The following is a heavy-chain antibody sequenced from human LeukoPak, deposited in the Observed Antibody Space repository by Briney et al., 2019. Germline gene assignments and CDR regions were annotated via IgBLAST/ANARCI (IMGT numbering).Heavy chain of an antibody. CDR1: GFTFSDYY. Sequence: GGSLRLSCAASGFTFSDYYMSWIHQAPGKGLEWVSYISSSGSTIYYADSVKGRFTISRDNAKNSLYLQMNSLRAEDTAVYYCARDRGYYDSSGYRIDYWGQGTLVTVSS. J-gene: IGHJ4*02. D-gene: IGHD3-22*01. V-gene: IGHV3-11*04. CDR2: ISSSGSTI. CDR3: ARDRGYYDSSGYRIDY.